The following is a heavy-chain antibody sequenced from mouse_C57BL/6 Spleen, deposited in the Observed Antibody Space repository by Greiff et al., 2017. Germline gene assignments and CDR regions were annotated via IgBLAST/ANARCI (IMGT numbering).Heavy chain of an antibody. J-gene: IGHJ3*01. CDR1: GYAFSSSW. V-gene: IGHV1-82*01. Sequence: QVQLKQSGPELVKPGASVKISCKASGYAFSSSWMNWVKQRPGKGLEWIGRIYPGDGDTNYNGKFKGKATLTADKSSSTAYMQLSSLTSEDSAVYFCARDEDDYDGGTFAYWGQGTLLTVSA. CDR2: IYPGDGDT. D-gene: IGHD2-4*01. CDR3: ARDEDDYDGGTFAY.